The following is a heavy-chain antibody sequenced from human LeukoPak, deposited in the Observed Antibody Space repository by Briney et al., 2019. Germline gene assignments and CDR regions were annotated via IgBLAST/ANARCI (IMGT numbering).Heavy chain of an antibody. CDR2: IKSDGSAT. Sequence: GGSLRLSCAASGFTFSTYWMHWVRQAPGKGLVWVSRIKSDGSATTYADFAKGRFTVSRDNAKNTLYLQMSSLRAEDTAMYFCARVGGRGSIGGDCWGQGTLVTVSS. J-gene: IGHJ4*02. V-gene: IGHV3-74*03. CDR1: GFTFSTYW. CDR3: ARVGGRGSIGGDC. D-gene: IGHD3-10*01.